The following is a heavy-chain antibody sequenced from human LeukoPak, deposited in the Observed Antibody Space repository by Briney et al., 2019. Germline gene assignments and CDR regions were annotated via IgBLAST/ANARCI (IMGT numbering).Heavy chain of an antibody. CDR1: GYTFNDYY. Sequence: ASVKVSCEASGYTFNDYYMHWVRQAPGQGLEWMGWINPNSGGTNYAQKFQGRVTMTRDTSISTAYMELSRLRSDDTAVYYCARDRRIAARLNYYYMDVWGKGTTVTVSS. V-gene: IGHV1-2*02. J-gene: IGHJ6*03. CDR2: INPNSGGT. D-gene: IGHD6-6*01. CDR3: ARDRRIAARLNYYYMDV.